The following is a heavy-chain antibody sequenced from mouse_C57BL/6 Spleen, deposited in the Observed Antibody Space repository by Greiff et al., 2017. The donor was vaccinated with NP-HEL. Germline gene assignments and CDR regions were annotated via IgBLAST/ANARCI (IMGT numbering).Heavy chain of an antibody. Sequence: EVKLQESGGGLVKPGGSLKLSCAASGFTFSSYAMSWVRQTPEKRLEWVATISDGGSYTYYPDNVKGRFTISRDNAKNNLYLQMSHLKSEDTAMYYCARDRYDYLDYYAMDYWGQGTSVTVSS. CDR1: GFTFSSYA. CDR3: ARDRYDYLDYYAMDY. D-gene: IGHD2-4*01. J-gene: IGHJ4*01. V-gene: IGHV5-4*01. CDR2: ISDGGSYT.